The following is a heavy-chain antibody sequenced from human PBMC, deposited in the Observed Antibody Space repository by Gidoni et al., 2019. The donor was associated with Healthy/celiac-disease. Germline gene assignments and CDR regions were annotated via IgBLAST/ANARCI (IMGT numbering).Heavy chain of an antibody. V-gene: IGHV3-30*18. CDR3: AKDLSEVVITTRWDY. Sequence: VRQAPGKGLEWVAVISYDGSNKYYADSVKGRFTISRDNSKNTLYLQMNSLRAEDTAVYYCAKDLSEVVITTRWDYWGQGTLVTVSS. CDR2: ISYDGSNK. D-gene: IGHD3-22*01. J-gene: IGHJ4*02.